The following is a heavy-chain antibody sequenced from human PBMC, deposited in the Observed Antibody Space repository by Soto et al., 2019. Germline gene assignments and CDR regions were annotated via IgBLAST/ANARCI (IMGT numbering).Heavy chain of an antibody. V-gene: IGHV4-39*01. D-gene: IGHD3-22*01. J-gene: IGHJ5*02. CDR3: ARQATGYYYGWFDP. CDR2: IYYSGST. Sequence: PSETLSLTCTVSGGSISSSSFHWGWIRQPPGKGLEWIGSIYYSGSTYYSPSLKSRVTISVDTSNNQFSLKLSSVTAADTAVYYSARQATGYYYGWFDPWGQGTLVTVSS. CDR1: GGSISSSSFH.